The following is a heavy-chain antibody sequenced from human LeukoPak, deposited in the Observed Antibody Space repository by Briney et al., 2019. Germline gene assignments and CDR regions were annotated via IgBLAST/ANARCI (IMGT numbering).Heavy chain of an antibody. CDR2: ISAISNYT. J-gene: IGHJ4*02. CDR1: GFTFSDYY. D-gene: IGHD1-26*01. CDR3: ARMTRSGNYYEFDY. Sequence: GGSLRLSRAASGFTFSDYYMSWIRQAPGKGLEWVSYISAISNYTNYADSVKGRFTTSRDNARNSLYLQMNSLRAEDTAVYYCARMTRSGNYYEFDYWGQGTLVTVSS. V-gene: IGHV3-11*03.